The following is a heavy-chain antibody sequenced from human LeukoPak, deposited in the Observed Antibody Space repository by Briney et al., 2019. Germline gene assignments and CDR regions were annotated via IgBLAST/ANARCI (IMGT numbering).Heavy chain of an antibody. CDR2: IYDSGST. D-gene: IGHD1-26*01. CDR3: ARSRAFNSGAFDP. Sequence: SETLSLTCTVSGGSIRSSYYYWGWIRQPPGKGLEWIGSIYDSGSTYYNPSLKSRVTISVDTSKNQFSLKLNSVTAADTAVYYCARSRAFNSGAFDPWGQGSLVTVSS. J-gene: IGHJ5*02. CDR1: GGSIRSSYYY. V-gene: IGHV4-39*07.